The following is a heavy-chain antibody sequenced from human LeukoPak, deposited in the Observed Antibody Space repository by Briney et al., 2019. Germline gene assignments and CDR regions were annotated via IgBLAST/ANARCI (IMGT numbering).Heavy chain of an antibody. J-gene: IGHJ4*02. D-gene: IGHD3-22*01. CDR2: INPNSGGT. V-gene: IGHV1-2*02. CDR1: GYTFTGYY. CDR3: ARDRVYYYDSSGSLLTNDY. Sequence: ASVKVSCKASGYTFTGYYMHWVRQAPGQGLEWMGWINPNSGGTNYAQKLQGRVTMTRDTSISTAYMELSRLRSDDTAVYYCARDRVYYYDSSGSLLTNDYWGQGTLVTVSS.